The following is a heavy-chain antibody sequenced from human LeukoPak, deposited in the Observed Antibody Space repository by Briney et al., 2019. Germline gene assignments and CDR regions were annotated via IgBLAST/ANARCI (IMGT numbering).Heavy chain of an antibody. CDR3: AKSSGYSSSWALDY. CDR1: GFTFGDYA. J-gene: IGHJ4*02. Sequence: GRSLRLSCAASGFTFGDYAMHWVRQAPGRGLEWVSGISWNSGSIGYADSVKGRFTISRDNAKNSLYLQMNSLRAEDMALYYCAKSSGYSSSWALDYWGQGTLVTVSS. CDR2: ISWNSGSI. V-gene: IGHV3-9*03. D-gene: IGHD6-13*01.